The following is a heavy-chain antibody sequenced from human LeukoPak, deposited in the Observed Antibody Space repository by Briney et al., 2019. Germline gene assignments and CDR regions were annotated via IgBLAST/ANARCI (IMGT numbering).Heavy chain of an antibody. V-gene: IGHV3-53*01. CDR1: GFTVSSNY. CDR3: ARSSHYDILTGYSEEDAFDT. D-gene: IGHD3-9*01. Sequence: PGGSLRLSCAASGFTVSSNYMSWVRQAPGKGLEWVSVIYSGGSTDYADSVKGRFTISRDNSKNTLYLQMNSLRVEDTAVYYCARSSHYDILTGYSEEDAFDTWGQGTMVTVSS. J-gene: IGHJ3*02. CDR2: IYSGGST.